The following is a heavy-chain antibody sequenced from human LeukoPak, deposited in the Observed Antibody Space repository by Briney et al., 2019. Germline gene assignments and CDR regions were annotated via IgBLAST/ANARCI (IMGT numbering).Heavy chain of an antibody. Sequence: SLMLSCAASGFPFDDYAMHWVQPAPGKGLEGVSGISWNSGSIGYADSVKGRFTISRDNAKNSLYLQMNSLRAEDTALYHCARGGDGYNGVAFDIWGQGTMVTVSS. J-gene: IGHJ3*02. V-gene: IGHV3-9*01. D-gene: IGHD5-24*01. CDR3: ARGGDGYNGVAFDI. CDR2: ISWNSGSI. CDR1: GFPFDDYA.